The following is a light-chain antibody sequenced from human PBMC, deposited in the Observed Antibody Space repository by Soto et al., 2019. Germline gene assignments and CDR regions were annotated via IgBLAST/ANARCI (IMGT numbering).Light chain of an antibody. J-gene: IGLJ3*02. CDR3: QSYDSSLSASDWV. CDR1: RSNIGAGYD. Sequence: QSVLTQPPSVSGAPGQRVTISCTGSRSNIGAGYDVHWYQQLPGTAPKLLIYANNNRPSGVPGRFSGSKSGTSASLAITGLQAEDEADYYCQSYDSSLSASDWVFGGGTQLTVL. CDR2: ANN. V-gene: IGLV1-40*01.